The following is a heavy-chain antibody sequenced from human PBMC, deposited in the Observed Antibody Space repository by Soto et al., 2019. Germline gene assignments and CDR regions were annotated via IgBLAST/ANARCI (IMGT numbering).Heavy chain of an antibody. CDR1: GFTFSSHE. Sequence: PGGSLRLSCEATGFTFSSHEMNWIRQTPGKRLEWIAKISGSGSTINYADSVKGRFTISRDNVQRTLHLQMDGLRVEDTGVYYCARGGVYWGRGTLVTVSS. V-gene: IGHV3-48*03. D-gene: IGHD2-8*01. CDR2: ISGSGSTI. CDR3: ARGGVY. J-gene: IGHJ1*01.